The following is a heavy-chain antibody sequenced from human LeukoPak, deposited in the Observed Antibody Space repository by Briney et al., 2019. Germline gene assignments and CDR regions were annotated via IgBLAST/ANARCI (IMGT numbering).Heavy chain of an antibody. CDR3: VRWGVEAGMDS. CDR2: ISPDGSDT. J-gene: IGHJ4*02. D-gene: IGHD6-19*01. CDR1: GFTFSSYW. Sequence: PGGPLRLSCEASGFTFSSYWMGWVRQAPGKGLEWVANISPDGSDTYYVDSVKGRFTISRDNAKKSMFLQMNSLRAEETTVYYCVRWGVEAGMDSWGQGTLVTVSS. V-gene: IGHV3-7*01.